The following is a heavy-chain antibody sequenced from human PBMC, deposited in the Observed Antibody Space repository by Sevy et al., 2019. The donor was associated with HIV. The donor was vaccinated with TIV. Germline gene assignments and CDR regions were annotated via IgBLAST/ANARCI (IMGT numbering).Heavy chain of an antibody. CDR3: TRWKAAQSIFDY. V-gene: IGHV3-49*04. CDR1: GFTFGDYC. J-gene: IGHJ4*02. CDR2: LKSDVYGGTA. D-gene: IGHD6-13*01. Sequence: SLRLSCTASGFTFGDYCMSWVRQAPGKGLEWVAFLKSDVYGGTADHAASVRGRFVISRDDSKTIAYLQMNDLKTEDTGVYYCTRWKAAQSIFDYWGQGALVTVSS.